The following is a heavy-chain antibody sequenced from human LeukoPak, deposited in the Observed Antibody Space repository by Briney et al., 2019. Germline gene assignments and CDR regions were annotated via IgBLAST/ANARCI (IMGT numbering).Heavy chain of an antibody. CDR3: ARRGSYSAEYFQH. CDR2: ISSSGGST. D-gene: IGHD1-26*01. CDR1: GFSFSSYT. V-gene: IGHV3-64*01. Sequence: GGSLRLSCAASGFSFSSYTMHWVRQAPGKGLEYVSAISSSGGSTYYVNSVKGRFAISRDNSKNTLYLQMGSLRAEDMAVYYCARRGSYSAEYFQHWGQGTLVTVSS. J-gene: IGHJ1*01.